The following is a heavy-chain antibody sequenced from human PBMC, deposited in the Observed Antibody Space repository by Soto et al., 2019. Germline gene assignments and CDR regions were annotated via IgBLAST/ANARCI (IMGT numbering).Heavy chain of an antibody. V-gene: IGHV3-30*18. CDR3: AKPRSSLEWPPFDP. CDR2: IKSDGSNK. J-gene: IGHJ5*02. CDR1: GFTFSSYG. D-gene: IGHD3-3*01. Sequence: QVKLVGSGGGVVQPGRSPRLSCAASGFTFSSYGMHWVRQAPGKGLEWVAVIKSDGSNKYYTDSVKGRFTISRDNSKNTLYLQMNNLRAEDTAVYYFAKPRSSLEWPPFDPWGQGTLVTVSS.